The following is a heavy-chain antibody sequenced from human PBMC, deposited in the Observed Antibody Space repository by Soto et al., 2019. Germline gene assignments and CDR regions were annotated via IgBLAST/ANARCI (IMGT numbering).Heavy chain of an antibody. J-gene: IGHJ4*02. Sequence: ASVKVSCKASGYTFTSYAMHWVRPDPGQRLEWMGWINAGNGNTKYSQKFQGRVTITRDTTASTAYMELSSLRSEDTAVYYCARAYSSSWLLYYFDYWGQGTLVTVSS. CDR1: GYTFTSYA. CDR3: ARAYSSSWLLYYFDY. D-gene: IGHD6-6*01. V-gene: IGHV1-3*01. CDR2: INAGNGNT.